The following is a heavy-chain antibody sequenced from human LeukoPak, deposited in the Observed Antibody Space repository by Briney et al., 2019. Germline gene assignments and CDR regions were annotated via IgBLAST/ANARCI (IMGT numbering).Heavy chain of an antibody. CDR1: GFGVSSEY. V-gene: IGHV3-53*01. J-gene: IGHJ6*03. CDR3: AREGEYSFWRSYGTYDYYYFMDV. Sequence: PGGSLRLSCSTSGFGVSSEYMSWVRQSPGKGLEWVSGISRGGGTYYGDSVKGRFTISRDISKNTLDLQMNNLRVEDTAVYFCAREGEYSFWRSYGTYDYYYFMDVWGKGTTVTASS. CDR2: ISRGGGT. D-gene: IGHD3-3*01.